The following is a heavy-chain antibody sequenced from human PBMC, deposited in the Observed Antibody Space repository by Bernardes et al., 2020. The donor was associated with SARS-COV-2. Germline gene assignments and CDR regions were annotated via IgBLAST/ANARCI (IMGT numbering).Heavy chain of an antibody. Sequence: GGSLRLSCAASGFTFSTYAMSWVRQAPGKGLEWVSAISSSGDITYYADSVKGRFTISRDNSKNTLYLQMNSLRAEDTAVYYCARPSSAWFGYGMDVWGQGTTVTVSS. V-gene: IGHV3-23*01. CDR1: GFTFSTYA. CDR3: ARPSSAWFGYGMDV. D-gene: IGHD6-19*01. CDR2: ISSSGDIT. J-gene: IGHJ6*02.